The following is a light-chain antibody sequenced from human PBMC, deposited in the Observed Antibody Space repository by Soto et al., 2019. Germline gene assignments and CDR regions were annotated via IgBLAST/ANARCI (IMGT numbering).Light chain of an antibody. CDR1: SSNIGSNY. J-gene: IGLJ1*01. CDR3: AAWDDSRLGYV. V-gene: IGLV1-47*01. Sequence: QSVLTQPSSASGTPGQRVTMSCFGSSSNIGSNYVYWYQQLPGAAPKLLIYTNNQRPSGVPDRFSGSKSGTSASLAISGLRYADEADYYCAAWDDSRLGYVFETGTTVTVL. CDR2: TNN.